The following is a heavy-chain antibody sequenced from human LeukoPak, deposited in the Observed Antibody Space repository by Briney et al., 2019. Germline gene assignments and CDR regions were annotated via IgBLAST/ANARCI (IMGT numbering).Heavy chain of an antibody. J-gene: IGHJ4*02. V-gene: IGHV1-2*02. Sequence: ASVTVSCKASGYTFTGYYMHWVRQAPGQGLEWMGWINPNSGGTNYAQKFQGRVTMTRDTSISTAYMELSRLRSDDTAVYYCARNDGSGYYYFDYWGQGTLVTVSS. CDR1: GYTFTGYY. CDR3: ARNDGSGYYYFDY. CDR2: INPNSGGT. D-gene: IGHD3-22*01.